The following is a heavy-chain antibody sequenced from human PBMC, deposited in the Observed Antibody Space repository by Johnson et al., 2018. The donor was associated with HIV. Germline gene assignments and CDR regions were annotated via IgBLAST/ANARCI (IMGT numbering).Heavy chain of an antibody. CDR1: GFTFSSYA. CDR3: AREGIWYCSGGSCYGAFDI. J-gene: IGHJ3*02. CDR2: ISYDGSNK. V-gene: IGHV3-30*14. Sequence: QEKLVESGGGVVQPGRSLRLSCAASGFTFSSYAMHWVRQAPGKGLEWVAVISYDGSNKYYADSVKGRFTISRDNSKNTLYLQMNSLRADDTAVYYCAREGIWYCSGGSCYGAFDIWGQGTMVTVSS. D-gene: IGHD2-15*01.